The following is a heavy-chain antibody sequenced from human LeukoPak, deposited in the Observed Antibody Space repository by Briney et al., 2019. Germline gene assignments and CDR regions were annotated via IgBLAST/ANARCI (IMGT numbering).Heavy chain of an antibody. J-gene: IGHJ4*02. D-gene: IGHD4-23*01. CDR2: IKSDGSST. CDR3: ARDLDYGGNSNFDY. V-gene: IGHV3-74*01. CDR1: GLTFSIYW. Sequence: GGSLRLSCAASGLTFSIYWMHWVRQAPGKGLVWVSRIKSDGSSTRYADSVKGRFTISRDNAKNTLYLQMNSLRAEDTAVYYCARDLDYGGNSNFDYWGQGTLVTVSS.